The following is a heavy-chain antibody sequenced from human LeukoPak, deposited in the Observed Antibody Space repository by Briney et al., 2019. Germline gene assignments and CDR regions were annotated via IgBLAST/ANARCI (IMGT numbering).Heavy chain of an antibody. CDR3: ASSSGSYYSRRGVDY. CDR2: IYYSGST. D-gene: IGHD1-26*01. V-gene: IGHV4-39*01. CDR1: GGSISSSSYY. Sequence: PSETLSLTCTVSGGSISSSSYYWGWIRQPPGKGLEWIGSIYYSGSTYYNPSLKSRVTISVDTSKNQFSLKLSSVTAADTAVYYCASSSGSYYSRRGVDYWGQGTLVTVSS. J-gene: IGHJ4*02.